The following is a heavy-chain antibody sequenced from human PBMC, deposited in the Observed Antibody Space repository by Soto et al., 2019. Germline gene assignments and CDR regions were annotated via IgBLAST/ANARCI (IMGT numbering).Heavy chain of an antibody. CDR3: TTDPVANYDFWSGYSYYFDY. V-gene: IGHV3-15*01. J-gene: IGHJ4*02. D-gene: IGHD3-3*01. CDR2: IKSKTDGGTT. Sequence: EVQLVESGGGLVKPGGSLRLSCAASGFTFSNAWMSWVRQAPGKGLEWVGRIKSKTDGGTTDYAAPMKGRFTISRDDSKNTLYLQMNSLKTEDTAVYYCTTDPVANYDFWSGYSYYFDYWGQGTLVTVSS. CDR1: GFTFSNAW.